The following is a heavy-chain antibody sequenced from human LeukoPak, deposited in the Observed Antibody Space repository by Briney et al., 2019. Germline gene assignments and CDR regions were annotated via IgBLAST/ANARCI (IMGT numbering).Heavy chain of an antibody. CDR3: AKEARYSGSYSSLDY. D-gene: IGHD1-26*01. V-gene: IGHV3-30*18. CDR1: GFTFSSYG. Sequence: GGSLRLSCAASGFTFSSYGMHWVRQAPGKGLEWVAVISYDGSNKYYADSVKGRFTISRDNSKNTLYLQINSLRAEDTAEYYCAKEARYSGSYSSLDYWGQGTLVTVSS. J-gene: IGHJ4*02. CDR2: ISYDGSNK.